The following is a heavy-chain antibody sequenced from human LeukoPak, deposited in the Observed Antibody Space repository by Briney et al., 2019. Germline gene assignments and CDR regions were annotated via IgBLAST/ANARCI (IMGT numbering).Heavy chain of an antibody. CDR3: ARVGRATYYYDSSGYSFGY. Sequence: GGSLRLSCAASGFTFSSYSMNWVRQAPGKGLEWVSSISSSSSYIYYADSVKGRFTISRDNAKNSLYLQMNSLRAEDTAVYYCARVGRATYYYDSSGYSFGYWGQGTLVTVSS. V-gene: IGHV3-21*01. D-gene: IGHD3-22*01. J-gene: IGHJ4*02. CDR1: GFTFSSYS. CDR2: ISSSSSYI.